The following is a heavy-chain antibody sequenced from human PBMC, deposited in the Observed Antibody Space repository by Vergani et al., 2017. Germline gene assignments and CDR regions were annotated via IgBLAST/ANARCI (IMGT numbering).Heavy chain of an antibody. CDR2: IIPIFGTA. V-gene: IGHV1-69*01. D-gene: IGHD2-21*01. CDR1: GGTFSSYA. Sequence: QVQLVQSGAEVKKPGSSVKVSCKASGGTFSSYAISWVRQAPGQALDCFCRIIPIFGTANYAQKCQGRVTITADESTSTAYMELSSLRSEDTAVYYCSRGHCSVVGDCYLEGVFYYYYYVDVWGKGTTVTVSS. J-gene: IGHJ6*03. CDR3: SRGHCSVVGDCYLEGVFYYYYYVDV.